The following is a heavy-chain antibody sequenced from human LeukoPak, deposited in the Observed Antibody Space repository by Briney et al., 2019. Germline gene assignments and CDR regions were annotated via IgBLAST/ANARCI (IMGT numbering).Heavy chain of an antibody. Sequence: GSLRLSCAASGFTFSSYSMNWVRQAPGKGLEWVSYISSSSTIYYADSVKGRFTISRDNAKNSLYLQMNSLRAEDTAVYYCAELGITMIGGVWGKGTTVTISS. CDR3: AELGITMIGGV. D-gene: IGHD3-10*02. J-gene: IGHJ6*04. CDR2: ISSSSTI. V-gene: IGHV3-48*04. CDR1: GFTFSSYS.